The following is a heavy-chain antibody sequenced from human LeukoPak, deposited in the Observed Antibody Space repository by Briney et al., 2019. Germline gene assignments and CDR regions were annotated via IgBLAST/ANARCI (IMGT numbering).Heavy chain of an antibody. CDR1: GDSVSNNSGA. CDR2: TYYRSEWYN. Sequence: SQTLSLTCAISGDSVSNNSGAWDWIRQSPSRGLESLGRTYYRSEWYNDYAVSVKSRITITPDTSKNQFSLQVNSVTPEDTAVYCCARGKAFDVWGQGTLVTVSS. J-gene: IGHJ3*01. CDR3: ARGKAFDV. V-gene: IGHV6-1*01.